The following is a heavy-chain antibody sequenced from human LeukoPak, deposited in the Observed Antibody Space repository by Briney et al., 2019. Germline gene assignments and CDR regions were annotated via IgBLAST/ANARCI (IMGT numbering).Heavy chain of an antibody. CDR1: GGSISSSNW. CDR2: IYHSGST. D-gene: IGHD2-2*01. CDR3: ARNLGYCSSTSCYAEYYYYYMDV. V-gene: IGHV4-4*02. Sequence: PSGTLSLTCAVSGGSISSSNWWSWVRQPPGKGLEWIGEIYHSGSTNYNPSLKSPVTISVDKSKNQFSLQLSSVTAADTAVYYCARNLGYCSSTSCYAEYYYYYMDVWGKGTTVTVSS. J-gene: IGHJ6*03.